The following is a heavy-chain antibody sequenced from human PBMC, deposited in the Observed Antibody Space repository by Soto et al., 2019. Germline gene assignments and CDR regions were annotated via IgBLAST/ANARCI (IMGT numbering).Heavy chain of an antibody. D-gene: IGHD1-26*01. CDR1: GFTFSSYA. V-gene: IGHV3-30-3*01. CDR2: ISYDGSNK. CDR3: ARKERATFAFDI. Sequence: GGSLRLSCAASGFTFSSYAMHWVRQAPGKGLEWVAVISYDGSNKYYADSVKGRFTISRDNSKNTLYLQMSSLRAEDTAVYYCARKERATFAFDIWGQGTMVTVSS. J-gene: IGHJ3*02.